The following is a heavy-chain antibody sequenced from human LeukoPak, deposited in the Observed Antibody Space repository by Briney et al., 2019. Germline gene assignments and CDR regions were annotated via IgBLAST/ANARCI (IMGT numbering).Heavy chain of an antibody. Sequence: GGSLRLSCAASGFTFSSYSMNWVRQAPGKGLEWVSSISSSSSYIYYADSVKGRFTISRDNAKNSLYLQMNSLRAEDTALYYCAKDILWFGELSVSSNYYGMDVWGQGTTVTVSS. CDR3: AKDILWFGELSVSSNYYGMDV. V-gene: IGHV3-21*04. CDR2: ISSSSSYI. D-gene: IGHD3-10*01. CDR1: GFTFSSYS. J-gene: IGHJ6*02.